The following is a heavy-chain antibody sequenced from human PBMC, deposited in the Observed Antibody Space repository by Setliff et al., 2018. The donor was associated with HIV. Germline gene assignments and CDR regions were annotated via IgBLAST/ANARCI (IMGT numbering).Heavy chain of an antibody. D-gene: IGHD5-18*01. V-gene: IGHV4-4*07. CDR2: IYSSGRT. Sequence: SETLSLTCSVSGDSISNYYWSWIRQPAEKGLEWIGRIYSSGRTNYNPSLKSRVTMSVDTSKNQFSLKLYSVTAADTSVYYCARRWGIRGYSSWGQGTLVTVSS. CDR3: ARRWGIRGYSS. J-gene: IGHJ5*02. CDR1: GDSISNYY.